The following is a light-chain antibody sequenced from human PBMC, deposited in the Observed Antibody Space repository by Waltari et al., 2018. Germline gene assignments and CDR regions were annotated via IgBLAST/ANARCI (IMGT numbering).Light chain of an antibody. Sequence: DIQMTQSPSSLSASVGDSVTMTCRASQSVSRYLSWYQQKPGQAPKLLIFAASVLESEVPSRFSGSGSGTDFTLTINGLQPEDFATYYCQQSSSTLMYTFGQGTKVEI. CDR3: QQSSSTLMYT. J-gene: IGKJ2*01. CDR2: AAS. CDR1: QSVSRY. V-gene: IGKV1-39*01.